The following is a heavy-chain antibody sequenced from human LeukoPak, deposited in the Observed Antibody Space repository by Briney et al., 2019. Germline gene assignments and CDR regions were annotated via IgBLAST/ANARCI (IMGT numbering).Heavy chain of an antibody. CDR1: GGTFSSYA. D-gene: IGHD3-22*01. Sequence: GSSVKVSCKASGGTFSSYAISWVRQAPGQGLEWMGRIIPILGIANYAQKFQGRVTITADKSTSTAYMELSSLRSEDTAVYYCARGRRKTYYYDSSGYSFFDYWGQGTLVTVSS. V-gene: IGHV1-69*04. J-gene: IGHJ4*02. CDR3: ARGRRKTYYYDSSGYSFFDY. CDR2: IIPILGIA.